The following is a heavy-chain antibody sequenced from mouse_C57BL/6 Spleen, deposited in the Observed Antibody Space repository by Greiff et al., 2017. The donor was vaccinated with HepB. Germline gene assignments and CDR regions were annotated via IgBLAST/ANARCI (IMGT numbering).Heavy chain of an antibody. Sequence: QVQLQQPGAELVRPGSSVKLSCKASGYTFTSYWMHWVKQRPIQGLEWIGNIDPSDSETHYNQKFKDKATLTVDKSSSTAYMQLSSLTSEESAVYYCARSQPPSYSYGSSWWYFEVWGTGTTVTVSS. CDR1: GYTFTSYW. CDR2: IDPSDSET. J-gene: IGHJ1*03. CDR3: ARSQPPSYSYGSSWWYFEV. V-gene: IGHV1-52*01. D-gene: IGHD1-1*01.